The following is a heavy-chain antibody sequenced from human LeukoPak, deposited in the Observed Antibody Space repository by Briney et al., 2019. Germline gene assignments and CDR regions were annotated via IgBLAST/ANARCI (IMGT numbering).Heavy chain of an antibody. D-gene: IGHD4-17*01. J-gene: IGHJ4*02. Sequence: ASVKVPCKASGYTFTGYYMHWVRQAPGQGLEWMGRINPNSGGTNYAQKFQGRVTMTRDTSISTAYMELSRLRSDDTAVYYCARATTVTTGRSFDYWGQGTLVTVSS. CDR1: GYTFTGYY. CDR3: ARATTVTTGRSFDY. CDR2: INPNSGGT. V-gene: IGHV1-2*06.